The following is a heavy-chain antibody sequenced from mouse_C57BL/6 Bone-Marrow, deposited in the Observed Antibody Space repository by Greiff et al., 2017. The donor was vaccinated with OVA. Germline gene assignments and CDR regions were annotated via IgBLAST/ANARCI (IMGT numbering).Heavy chain of an antibody. Sequence: QVQLQQSGAELVRPGASVTLSCKASGYTFTDYEMHWVKQTPVHGLEWIGAIDPETGGTAYNQKFKGKAILTADKSSSTAYMELRSLTSEDSAVYYDTRGYSNCYAMEYGGQGTSVTVSS. V-gene: IGHV1-15*01. CDR1: GYTFTDYE. D-gene: IGHD2-5*01. CDR3: TRGYSNCYAMEY. CDR2: IDPETGGT. J-gene: IGHJ4*01.